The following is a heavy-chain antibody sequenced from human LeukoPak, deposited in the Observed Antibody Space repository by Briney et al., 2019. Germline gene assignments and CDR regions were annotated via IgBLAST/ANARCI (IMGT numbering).Heavy chain of an antibody. V-gene: IGHV4-39*01. CDR1: GASISTSSYY. J-gene: IGHJ4*02. Sequence: SETLSLTCTVSGASISTSSYYWAWIRQPPGKGLEWIGTIYYIGNTFYNPSLKSRVTIPVDTSRNQFSLKLNSVTAADTAVYYCARRPRGYFDYWGQGTLVTVSS. CDR3: ARRPRGYFDY. D-gene: IGHD1-26*01. CDR2: IYYIGNT.